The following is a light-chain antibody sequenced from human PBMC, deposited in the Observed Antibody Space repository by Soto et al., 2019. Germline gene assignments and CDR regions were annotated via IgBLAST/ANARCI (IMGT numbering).Light chain of an antibody. CDR1: SSNIGAGYD. CDR3: AAWDGSLNGWV. J-gene: IGLJ3*02. Sequence: QSVLTQPPSVSGAPGQRVTISCTGSSSNIGAGYDVNWYQQLPGIAPKLLIYSNVQRPSGVPDRFSGSKSGTSASLAIGGLQSEDEADYYCAAWDGSLNGWVFGGGTKVTVL. V-gene: IGLV1-40*01. CDR2: SNV.